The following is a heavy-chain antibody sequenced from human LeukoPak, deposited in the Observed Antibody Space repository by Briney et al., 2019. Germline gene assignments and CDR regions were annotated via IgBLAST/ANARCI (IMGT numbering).Heavy chain of an antibody. D-gene: IGHD3-3*01. CDR3: ARGGFGVVIIPGARDVFDI. Sequence: KPGGSLRLSCAASGFTFSSYSMNWVRQAPGKGLEWVSSISSSSSYIYYADSVKGRFTISRDNAKNSLYLQMNSLRAEDTAVYYCARGGFGVVIIPGARDVFDIWGQGTLVTVSS. V-gene: IGHV3-21*01. CDR1: GFTFSSYS. J-gene: IGHJ3*02. CDR2: ISSSSSYI.